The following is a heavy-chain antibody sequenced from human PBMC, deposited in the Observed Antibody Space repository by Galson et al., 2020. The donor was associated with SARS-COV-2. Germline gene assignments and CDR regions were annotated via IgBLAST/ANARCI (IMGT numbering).Heavy chain of an antibody. Sequence: SGPTLVKPTETLTLTCTVSGFSLSNARMGVSWIRQPPGKALEWLAHIFSNDKKSYSTSLKSRLTISKDTSKSQVVLTMTNMDPVDTATYYCARILSEYYDSSGYYYYYYYMDVWGKGTTVTVSS. CDR1: GFSLSNARMG. D-gene: IGHD3-22*01. J-gene: IGHJ6*03. CDR3: ARILSEYYDSSGYYYYYYYMDV. V-gene: IGHV2-26*01. CDR2: IFSNDKK.